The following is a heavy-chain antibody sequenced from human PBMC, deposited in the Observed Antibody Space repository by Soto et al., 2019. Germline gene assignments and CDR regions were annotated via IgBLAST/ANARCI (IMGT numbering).Heavy chain of an antibody. CDR1: GFTFSSYA. D-gene: IGHD6-19*01. J-gene: IGHJ3*02. CDR2: ISGSGGTT. V-gene: IGHV3-23*01. Sequence: EVQLLESGGGLVQPGGSLRLSCAASGFTFSSYARSWVRQAPGKGREWVSAISGSGGTTYYADSVKGRFTFSRDNSKNTLYLQMNSLRAEDTAVYYCAKTANGWFSAFDIWGQGTMVTVSS. CDR3: AKTANGWFSAFDI.